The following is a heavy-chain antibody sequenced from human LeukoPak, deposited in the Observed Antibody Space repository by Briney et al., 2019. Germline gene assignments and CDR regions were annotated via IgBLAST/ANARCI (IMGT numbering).Heavy chain of an antibody. CDR3: AKGRCSSTSCLEPYYFDY. Sequence: GGSLRLSCAASGFTFDDYAMHWVRQAPGKGLEWASGISWNSGSIGYADSVKGRFTISRDNAKNSLYLQMNSLRAEDMALYYCAKGRCSSTSCLEPYYFDYWGQGTLVTVSS. D-gene: IGHD2-2*01. CDR1: GFTFDDYA. J-gene: IGHJ4*02. V-gene: IGHV3-9*03. CDR2: ISWNSGSI.